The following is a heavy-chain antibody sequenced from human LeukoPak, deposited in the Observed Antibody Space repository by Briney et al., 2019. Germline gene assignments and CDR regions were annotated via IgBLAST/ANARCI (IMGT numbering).Heavy chain of an antibody. D-gene: IGHD3-22*01. Sequence: GGSLRLSCAAAGFTFANYAMSWVRQAPGKGLEWVSSIGSGGTTHYADSVKGRFTISRDNSKNTLFLQMNSLRAEDTAVYYCAKYFYDSSTYSFDYWGQGTLVTVSS. CDR3: AKYFYDSSTYSFDY. J-gene: IGHJ4*02. CDR1: GFTFANYA. CDR2: IGSGGTT. V-gene: IGHV3-23*01.